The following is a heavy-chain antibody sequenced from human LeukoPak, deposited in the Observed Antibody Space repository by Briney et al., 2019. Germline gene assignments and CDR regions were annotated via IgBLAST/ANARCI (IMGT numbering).Heavy chain of an antibody. CDR1: GGSISSYY. Sequence: PSETLSLTCTVSGGSISSYYWSWIRQPPRKGLEWIGYIYYSGSTNYNPSLKSRVTISVDTSKNQFSLKLSSVTAADTAVYYCARLYCSSTSCSFLDPWGQGTLVTVSS. CDR3: ARLYCSSTSCSFLDP. J-gene: IGHJ5*02. CDR2: IYYSGST. D-gene: IGHD2-2*01. V-gene: IGHV4-59*08.